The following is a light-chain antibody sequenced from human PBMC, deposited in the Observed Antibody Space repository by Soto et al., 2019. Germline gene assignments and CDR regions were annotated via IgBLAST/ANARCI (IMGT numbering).Light chain of an antibody. CDR3: SSYTSSSTRV. CDR2: DVS. Sequence: QSALTQPASVSGSPGQSITIXXTXXXXDVGGYNYVSWYQQHPGKAPKLMIYDVSNRPSGVSNRFSGSKSGNTASLTISGLQAEDEADYYCSSYTSSSTRVFGGGTKLTV. CDR1: XXDVGGYNY. J-gene: IGLJ2*01. V-gene: IGLV2-14*01.